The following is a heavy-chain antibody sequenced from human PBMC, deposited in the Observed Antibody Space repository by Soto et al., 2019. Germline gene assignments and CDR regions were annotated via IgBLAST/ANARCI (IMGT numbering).Heavy chain of an antibody. CDR2: ISDSGNDT. CDR1: GFTFSNYA. CDR3: AKGRCASCYFADY. J-gene: IGHJ4*02. Sequence: GGSLRLSCEASGFTFSNYAMTWVRQAPGKGLEWVSGISDSGNDTFYADSVKGRFTISRDNSKSTVYLQLGSLRAEDTAIYYCAKGRCASCYFADYGGQGSLVTVS. V-gene: IGHV3-23*01. D-gene: IGHD2-21*01.